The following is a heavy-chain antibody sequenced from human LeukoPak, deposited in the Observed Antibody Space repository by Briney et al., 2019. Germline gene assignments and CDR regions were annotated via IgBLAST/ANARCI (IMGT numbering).Heavy chain of an antibody. CDR1: GGSISSYY. J-gene: IGHJ3*02. D-gene: IGHD1-20*01. Sequence: SETLSLTCTVSGGSISSYYWSWIRQPAGKGLEWIGRIYTSGSTNYNPSLKSRVTISLDTSRSQFSLKLTSVTAADTAVYYCARELYNWNGRRHAIDIWGQGTMVTVSS. V-gene: IGHV4-4*07. CDR3: ARELYNWNGRRHAIDI. CDR2: IYTSGST.